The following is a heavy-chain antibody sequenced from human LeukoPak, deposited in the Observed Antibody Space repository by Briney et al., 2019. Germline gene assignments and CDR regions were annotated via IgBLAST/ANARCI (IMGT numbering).Heavy chain of an antibody. V-gene: IGHV4-59*01. J-gene: IGHJ5*02. CDR1: GGSISSYD. Sequence: TPSETLSLTCTVSGGSISSYDWSWIRQPPGKGLEWIGYIYYSGSTNYNPSLKSRVTISVDTSKNQFSLKLSSVTAADTAVYYCARSALYSYGLNWFDPWGQGTLVTVSS. CDR3: ARSALYSYGLNWFDP. D-gene: IGHD5-18*01. CDR2: IYYSGST.